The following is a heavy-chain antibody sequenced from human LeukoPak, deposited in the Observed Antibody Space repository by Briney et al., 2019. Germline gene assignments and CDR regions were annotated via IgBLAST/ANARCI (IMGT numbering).Heavy chain of an antibody. D-gene: IGHD2-15*01. J-gene: IGHJ4*02. CDR1: GYTFTSYD. Sequence: ASVKVSCKASGYTFTSYDINWVRQATGQGLEWMGWINTNTGNPTYAQGFTGRFVFSLDTSVSTAYLQISSLKPEDTAVYYCATGGYCCGGSRRNFDYWGQGTLVSVSS. CDR3: ATGGYCCGGSRRNFDY. V-gene: IGHV7-4-1*02. CDR2: INTNTGNP.